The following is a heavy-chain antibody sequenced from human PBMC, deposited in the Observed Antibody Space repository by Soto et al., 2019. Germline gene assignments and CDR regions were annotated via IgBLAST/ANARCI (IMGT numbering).Heavy chain of an antibody. CDR3: ARSGSYYPARNWFGP. CDR2: ISGFNDDT. J-gene: IGHJ5*02. CDR1: GYTFTSYG. Sequence: QVQLVQSGAEMKNPGASVKVSCKASGYTFTSYGISWVRQAPGQGLEWMGWISGFNDDTNHAQKLQGRVTMTKDTSTSTAYMEPRSLKSDDTAVYYCARSGSYYPARNWFGPWGQGTLVTVSS. D-gene: IGHD3-10*01. V-gene: IGHV1-18*01.